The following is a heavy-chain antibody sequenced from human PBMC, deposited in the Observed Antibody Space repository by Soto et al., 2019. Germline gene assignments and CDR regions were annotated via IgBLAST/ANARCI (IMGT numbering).Heavy chain of an antibody. Sequence: PSETLSLTCTVSGGSISSYYWSWIRQPPGKGLEWIGYIYYSGSTNYNPSLKSRVTISVDTSKNRFSLKLSSVTAADTAVYYCARERHGYSGSYYLDYWGQGTLVTVSS. V-gene: IGHV4-59*01. J-gene: IGHJ4*02. CDR3: ARERHGYSGSYYLDY. D-gene: IGHD1-26*01. CDR1: GGSISSYY. CDR2: IYYSGST.